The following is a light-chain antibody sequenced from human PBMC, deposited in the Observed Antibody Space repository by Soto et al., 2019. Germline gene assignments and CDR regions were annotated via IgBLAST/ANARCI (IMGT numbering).Light chain of an antibody. J-gene: IGLJ1*01. CDR3: GSYTTSSNYV. V-gene: IGLV2-14*01. Sequence: QSALTQPASVSGSPGQSITISCTGTSSDVGGYNHVAWYQQYPGKAPKLIIFEVSDRPSGISNRFSGSKSGNTASLTISGLQAEDEADYYCGSYTTSSNYVFGTGTKLTVL. CDR2: EVS. CDR1: SSDVGGYNH.